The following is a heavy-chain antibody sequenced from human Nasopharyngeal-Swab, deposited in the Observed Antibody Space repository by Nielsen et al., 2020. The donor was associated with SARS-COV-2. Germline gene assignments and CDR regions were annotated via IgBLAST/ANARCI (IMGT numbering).Heavy chain of an antibody. CDR2: ISSSGSTI. V-gene: IGHV3-11*04. CDR3: ARDKMVRGVSNYYYGMDV. D-gene: IGHD3-10*01. CDR1: GFTFSDYY. Sequence: GESLKISCAASGFTFSDYYMSWIRQDPGKGLKWVSYISSSGSTIYYADSVKGRFTISRDNAKNSLYMQMNSLRAEDTAVYYCARDKMVRGVSNYYYGMDVWGQGTTVTVSS. J-gene: IGHJ6*02.